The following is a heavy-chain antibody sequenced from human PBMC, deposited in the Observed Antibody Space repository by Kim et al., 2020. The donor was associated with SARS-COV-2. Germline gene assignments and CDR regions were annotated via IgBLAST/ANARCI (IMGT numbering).Heavy chain of an antibody. D-gene: IGHD5-12*01. V-gene: IGHV3-30-3*01. CDR3: ARATDYYGMDV. CDR1: GFTFSSYA. CDR2: ISYDGSNK. J-gene: IGHJ6*02. Sequence: GGSLRLSCAASGFTFSSYAMHWVRQAPGKGLEWVAVISYDGSNKYYADSVKGRFTISRDNSKNTLYLQMNSLRAEDTAVYYCARATDYYGMDVWGQGTT.